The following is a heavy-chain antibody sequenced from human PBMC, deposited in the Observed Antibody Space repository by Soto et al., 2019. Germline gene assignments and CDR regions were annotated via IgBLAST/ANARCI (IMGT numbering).Heavy chain of an antibody. CDR1: ENTFPGYN. V-gene: IGHV1-8*01. J-gene: IGHJ6*02. CDR2: MNPNSGNT. Sequence: ASVRASGKASENTFPGYNITGVGKAPGQGLGWMGWMNPNSGNTGYAQKFQGRVTMTRNTSISTAYMELSSLRSEDTAVYYCARVPYDFWSGYYQTYGMDVWGQGTTVTVSS. CDR3: ARVPYDFWSGYYQTYGMDV. D-gene: IGHD3-3*01.